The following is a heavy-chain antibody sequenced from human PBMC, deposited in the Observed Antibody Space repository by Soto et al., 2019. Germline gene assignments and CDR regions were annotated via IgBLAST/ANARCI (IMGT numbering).Heavy chain of an antibody. D-gene: IGHD6-13*01. Sequence: QVQLQQWGAGLLKPSETLSLTCAVYGGSFSGYYWSWIRQPPGKGLEWIGEINHSGSTNYNPSLKSRVTISVDPSKNQFSLKLRSVTAADTAVYYCAREKPYSSSWYHDYWGQGTLVTVSS. CDR2: INHSGST. V-gene: IGHV4-34*01. J-gene: IGHJ4*02. CDR3: AREKPYSSSWYHDY. CDR1: GGSFSGYY.